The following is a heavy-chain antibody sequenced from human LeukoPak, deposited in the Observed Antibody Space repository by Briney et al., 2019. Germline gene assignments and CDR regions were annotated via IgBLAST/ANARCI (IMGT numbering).Heavy chain of an antibody. Sequence: GGSLRLSCAASGFTFSTYAMSWVRQAPEKGLEWVSAISGSGGSTYYADSVKGRFTISRDNSKNTLYLQMNSLRAEDTAVYYCANDSSSWPKTIDYWGQGTLVTVSS. V-gene: IGHV3-23*01. CDR1: GFTFSTYA. J-gene: IGHJ4*02. CDR3: ANDSSSWPKTIDY. CDR2: ISGSGGST. D-gene: IGHD6-13*01.